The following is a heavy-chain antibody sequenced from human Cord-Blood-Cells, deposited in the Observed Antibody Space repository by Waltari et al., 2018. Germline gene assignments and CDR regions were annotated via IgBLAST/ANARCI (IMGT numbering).Heavy chain of an antibody. V-gene: IGHV4-34*01. J-gene: IGHJ3*02. CDR2: INHRGST. CDR1: GGSFSGYY. D-gene: IGHD6-6*01. Sequence: QVQLQQWGAGLLKPSETLSLTCAVYGGSFSGYYWSWIRQPPGKGREWIGEINHRGSTNYNPSLKSRVTMSGDTSKNQFSLKLSSVTAADTAVYYCARGKAARPLDAFDIWGQGTMVTVSS. CDR3: ARGKAARPLDAFDI.